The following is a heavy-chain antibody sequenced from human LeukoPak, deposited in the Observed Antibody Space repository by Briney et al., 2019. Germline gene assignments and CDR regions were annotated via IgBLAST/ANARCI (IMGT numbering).Heavy chain of an antibody. V-gene: IGHV4-34*01. Sequence: SETLSLTCAVYGGSFSGYYWSWIRQPPGKGLEWIGEINHSGSTNYNPSLKSRVTISVDTSKNQFSLKLSSVTAADTAVYYCARGSDYGGKGVDYWGQGTLVTVSS. J-gene: IGHJ4*02. D-gene: IGHD4-23*01. CDR1: GGSFSGYY. CDR2: INHSGST. CDR3: ARGSDYGGKGVDY.